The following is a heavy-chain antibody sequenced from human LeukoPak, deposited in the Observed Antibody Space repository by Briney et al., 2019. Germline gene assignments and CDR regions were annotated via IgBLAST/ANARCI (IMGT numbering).Heavy chain of an antibody. J-gene: IGHJ4*02. CDR1: GGSISSYY. V-gene: IGHV4-59*01. CDR2: IFYSGST. D-gene: IGHD4/OR15-4a*01. Sequence: PSETLSLTCTVSGGSISSYYWNWIRQPPGKGLEWIGYIFYSGSTNYNPSLKSRVTISADTSKNQFSLQLSSLAAADTAVYYCATSANTFDYWGQGNLVTVSS. CDR3: ATSANTFDY.